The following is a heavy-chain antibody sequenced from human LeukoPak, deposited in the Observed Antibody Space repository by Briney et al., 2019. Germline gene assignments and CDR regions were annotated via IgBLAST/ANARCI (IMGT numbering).Heavy chain of an antibody. CDR3: ARGRALTTNFDY. D-gene: IGHD4/OR15-4a*01. CDR2: IYSSGST. J-gene: IGHJ4*02. Sequence: SETLSLTCTVSGGSISGYYWSWIRQPAGKGLEWIGRIYSSGSTNYNPSLKSRVTMSVDTSKNQFSLKLSSVTAADTAVYFCARGRALTTNFDYWGQGTLVTVSS. CDR1: GGSISGYY. V-gene: IGHV4-4*07.